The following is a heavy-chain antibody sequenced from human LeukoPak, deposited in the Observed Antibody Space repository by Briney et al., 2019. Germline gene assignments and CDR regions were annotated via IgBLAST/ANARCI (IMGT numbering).Heavy chain of an antibody. Sequence: GGSLRLSCAASGFTFSSYAMHWVRQAPGKGLEWVAVISYDGSNKYYADSVKGRFTISRDDSKNTLYLQMNSLRAEDTAVYYCARDEYYFDYWGQGTLVTVSS. CDR1: GFTFSSYA. V-gene: IGHV3-30-3*01. CDR2: ISYDGSNK. CDR3: ARDEYYFDY. J-gene: IGHJ4*02.